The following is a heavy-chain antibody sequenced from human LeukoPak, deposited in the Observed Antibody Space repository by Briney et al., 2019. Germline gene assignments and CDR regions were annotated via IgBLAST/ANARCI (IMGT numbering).Heavy chain of an antibody. CDR1: GFTFSSYW. D-gene: IGHD6-19*01. CDR2: IKQDGSEK. J-gene: IGHJ6*03. Sequence: PGGSLRLSCAASGFTFSSYWMSWVRQAPGKGLEWVANIKQDGSEKYYVDSVKGRFTISRDNAKNSLYLQMNSLRAEDTAVYYCARDFRQWLVQYFPRYYYYYMDVWGKGTTVTVSS. V-gene: IGHV3-7*01. CDR3: ARDFRQWLVQYFPRYYYYYMDV.